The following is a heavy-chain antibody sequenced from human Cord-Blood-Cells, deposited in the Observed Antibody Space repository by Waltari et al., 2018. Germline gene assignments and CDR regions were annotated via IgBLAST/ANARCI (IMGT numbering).Heavy chain of an antibody. CDR3: ARGVAAAGNDY. CDR2: IYSGRST. Sequence: EVQLVEAGGGLSHPGGSLRCSCAAPGFTVRSTDIGWVRQAPGKGLEWVSVIYSGRSTYYADSMKGRFTISRDNSKNTLYLQMNSLRAEDTAVYYCARGVAAAGNDYWGQGTLVTVSS. V-gene: IGHV3-53*01. D-gene: IGHD6-13*01. CDR1: GFTVRSTD. J-gene: IGHJ4*02.